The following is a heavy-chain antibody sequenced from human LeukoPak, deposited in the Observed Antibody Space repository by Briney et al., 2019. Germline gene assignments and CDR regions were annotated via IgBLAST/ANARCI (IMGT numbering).Heavy chain of an antibody. V-gene: IGHV3-30*02. CDR1: GFTFSSYG. Sequence: GGSLRLSCAASGFTFSSYGMHWVRQAPGKGLEWVAFIGYDGSNKYYADSVKGRFTISRDNSKNTLYLQMNSLRAEDTAVYYCAKDQRYSSSSDYWGQGTLVTVSS. CDR3: AKDQRYSSSSDY. D-gene: IGHD6-6*01. J-gene: IGHJ4*02. CDR2: IGYDGSNK.